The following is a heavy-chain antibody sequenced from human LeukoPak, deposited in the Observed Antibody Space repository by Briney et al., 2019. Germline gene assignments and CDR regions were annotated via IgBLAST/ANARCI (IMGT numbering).Heavy chain of an antibody. Sequence: GGSLRLSCAASGFTFSSYAMSWVRQAPGKGLEWVSAISGSGGSTYYADSVKGRFTISRDNSKNTLYLQMNSLRAEDTAVYYCARGSAYAAWVDPFDYWGQGTLVTVSS. J-gene: IGHJ4*02. CDR3: ARGSAYAAWVDPFDY. D-gene: IGHD2-2*01. V-gene: IGHV3-23*01. CDR1: GFTFSSYA. CDR2: ISGSGGST.